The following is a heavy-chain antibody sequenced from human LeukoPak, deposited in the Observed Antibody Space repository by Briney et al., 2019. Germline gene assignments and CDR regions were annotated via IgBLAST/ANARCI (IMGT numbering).Heavy chain of an antibody. CDR3: ARAPGSGYYFDY. CDR2: IIPIFGTA. V-gene: IGHV1-69*13. D-gene: IGHD3-22*01. J-gene: IGHJ4*02. CDR1: GGTFSSYA. Sequence: SVKVSCKASGGTFSSYAISWVRQAPGQGLEWMGGIIPIFGTANYAQKFQGRVTITADESTSTAYMELSSLRSEDTAVYYCARAPGSGYYFDYWGQGTLVTVSS.